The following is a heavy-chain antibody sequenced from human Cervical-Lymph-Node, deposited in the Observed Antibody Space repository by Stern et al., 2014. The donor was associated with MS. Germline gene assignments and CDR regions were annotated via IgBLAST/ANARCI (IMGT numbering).Heavy chain of an antibody. CDR3: ARELAARRLDS. V-gene: IGHV3-66*01. Sequence: VQLVESGGTLAQPGASLRLSCEASGYTLTNAYMTWVRQAPGKGLERVSLIDVAGDKPDSDSKKGRFSILTVNTQNAESLEMLSLRVEDTAVYYCARELAARRLDSWGQGTLVIVSS. D-gene: IGHD6-6*01. CDR2: IDVAGDK. CDR1: GYTLTNAY. J-gene: IGHJ5*01.